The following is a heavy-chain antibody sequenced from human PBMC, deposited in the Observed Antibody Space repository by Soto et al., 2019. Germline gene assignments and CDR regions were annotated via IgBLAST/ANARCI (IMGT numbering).Heavy chain of an antibody. Sequence: QVQLVESGGGVVQPGTSLRLSCAASGFTFSNYGMHWVRQTPGKGLEWVALILYDGSNKYYADSVKGRFTISRDNSKNTLYLQVSSLRAEDTAVYYCAKSRDAYNFYFYSGMDVWGQGTSVTVSS. V-gene: IGHV3-30*18. CDR1: GFTFSNYG. D-gene: IGHD1-1*01. CDR3: AKSRDAYNFYFYSGMDV. J-gene: IGHJ6*02. CDR2: ILYDGSNK.